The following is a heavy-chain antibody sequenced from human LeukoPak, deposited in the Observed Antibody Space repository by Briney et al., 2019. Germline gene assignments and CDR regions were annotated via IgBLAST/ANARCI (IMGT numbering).Heavy chain of an antibody. Sequence: GGSLRLSCAASGFTFNNYAMSWVRQAPGKGLEWVSAICDSGGRTYYADSVRGRFTISRDNSKNTLYLQMNSLRAEDTAVYKCARTSTVTANFDYWGQGTLVTVSS. CDR2: ICDSGGRT. J-gene: IGHJ4*02. CDR1: GFTFNNYA. V-gene: IGHV3-23*01. CDR3: ARTSTVTANFDY. D-gene: IGHD4-17*01.